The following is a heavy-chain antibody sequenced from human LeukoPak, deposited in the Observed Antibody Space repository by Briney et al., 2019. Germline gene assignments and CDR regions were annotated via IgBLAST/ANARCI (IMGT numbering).Heavy chain of an antibody. CDR2: INSDGSGT. V-gene: IGHV3-74*01. CDR3: ARAGRGLRYFDWLTHGY. Sequence: GGSLRLSCAASGFTFSSYWMHWVRQAPGKGLMWVSRINSDGSGTNYADSVKGRFTISRDNAKNTVYLQMNSLRAEDTAVYYCARAGRGLRYFDWLTHGYWGQGTLVTVSS. J-gene: IGHJ4*02. D-gene: IGHD3-9*01. CDR1: GFTFSSYW.